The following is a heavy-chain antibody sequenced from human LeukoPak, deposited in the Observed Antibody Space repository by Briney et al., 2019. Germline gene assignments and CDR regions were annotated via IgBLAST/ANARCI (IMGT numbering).Heavy chain of an antibody. J-gene: IGHJ5*02. CDR2: IYHSGST. D-gene: IGHD6-19*01. V-gene: IGHV4-30-2*01. Sequence: SETLSLTCAVSGGSISSGGYSWSWIRQPPGKGLEWIGYIYHSGSTYYNPSLKSRATISVDRSKNQFSLKLSSVTAADTAVYYCARVGAVAENWFDPWGQGTLVTVSS. CDR1: GGSISSGGYS. CDR3: ARVGAVAENWFDP.